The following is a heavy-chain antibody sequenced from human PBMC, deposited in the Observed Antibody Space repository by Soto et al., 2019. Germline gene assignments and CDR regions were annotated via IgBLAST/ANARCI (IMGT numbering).Heavy chain of an antibody. J-gene: IGHJ4*02. CDR2: MNVGTGGT. Sequence: KVSCKASGYRFTTHYIHWVRQAPGQGLEWMGRMNVGTGGTTYAHKFQGRVTMTRDTSIRTAYLEVSSVKSDDTAMYYCARDGNFALRGYSFGFDFWGQGTLVTVSS. CDR1: GYRFTTHY. CDR3: ARDGNFALRGYSFGFDF. V-gene: IGHV1-2*06. D-gene: IGHD5-18*01.